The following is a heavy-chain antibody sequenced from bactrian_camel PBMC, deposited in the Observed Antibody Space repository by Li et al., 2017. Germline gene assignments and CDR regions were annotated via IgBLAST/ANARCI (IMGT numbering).Heavy chain of an antibody. J-gene: IGHJ4*01. CDR2: VGSAGDT. V-gene: IGHV3S55*01. D-gene: IGHD7*01. Sequence: VQLVESGGGSVQAGGSLRLSCTASGFIFDGSDIAWYRQAPGAACELVSSVGSAGDTYYLGSVKGRYTINRDVAQHILYLQMNNLNPEDTATYYCAATISLREWWPLSESQYPYWGQGTQVTVS. CDR1: GFIFDGSD. CDR3: AATISLREWWPLSESQYPY.